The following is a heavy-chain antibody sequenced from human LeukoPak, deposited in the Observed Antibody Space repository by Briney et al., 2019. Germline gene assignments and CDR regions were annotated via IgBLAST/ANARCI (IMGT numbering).Heavy chain of an antibody. V-gene: IGHV1-18*01. Sequence: ASVKVSCKASGYTFTSHGISWVRQAPGQGLEWMGWISAYNGNTNYAQKLQGRATKTTDTSTSTAYMELRSLRSEDTAVYYCARGNHVLRFLEWLPMGAFDIWGQGTMVTVSS. CDR2: ISAYNGNT. J-gene: IGHJ3*02. CDR1: GYTFTSHG. D-gene: IGHD3-3*01. CDR3: ARGNHVLRFLEWLPMGAFDI.